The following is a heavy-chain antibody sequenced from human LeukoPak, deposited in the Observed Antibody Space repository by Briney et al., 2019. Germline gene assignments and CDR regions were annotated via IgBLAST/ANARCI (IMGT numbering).Heavy chain of an antibody. D-gene: IGHD2-15*01. CDR3: ASIVVVVAATVFDY. J-gene: IGHJ4*02. CDR1: GFTFSSYG. CDR2: IRYDGSNK. V-gene: IGHV3-30*02. Sequence: PGGSLRLSCAASGFTFSSYGMHWVRQAPGKGLEWVAFIRYDGSNKYYADSVKGRFTISRENSKNTLYLQMNSLRAEDTAVYYCASIVVVVAATVFDYWGQGTLVTVSS.